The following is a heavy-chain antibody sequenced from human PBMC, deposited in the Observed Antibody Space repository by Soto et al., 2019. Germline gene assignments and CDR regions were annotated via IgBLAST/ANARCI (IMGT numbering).Heavy chain of an antibody. V-gene: IGHV3-23*01. Sequence: EVQLLESGAGLVQPGGSLRLSCAGSGFTFINYAMNWVRQAPGKGLEWVSSISGGGDATFFPDSVRGRFTFSRDNSKNTVTLEMNSLGVEDTAVYYCARTILRATTRPEYWYFDLWGRGTLVTVSS. D-gene: IGHD1-1*01. CDR3: ARTILRATTRPEYWYFDL. CDR2: ISGGGDAT. CDR1: GFTFINYA. J-gene: IGHJ2*01.